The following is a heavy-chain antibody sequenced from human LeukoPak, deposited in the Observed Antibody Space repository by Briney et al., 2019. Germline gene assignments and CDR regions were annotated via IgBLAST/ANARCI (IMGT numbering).Heavy chain of an antibody. CDR3: ASPITYYYDSSGYYIGAFDI. Sequence: GESLKISCKGSGYSFTSYWIGWVRQMPGKGLEWMGIIYPGGSDTRYSPSFQGQVTISADKSISTAYLQWSSLKASDTAMYYCASPITYYYDSSGYYIGAFDIWGQGTMVTVSS. D-gene: IGHD3-22*01. J-gene: IGHJ3*02. CDR1: GYSFTSYW. CDR2: IYPGGSDT. V-gene: IGHV5-51*01.